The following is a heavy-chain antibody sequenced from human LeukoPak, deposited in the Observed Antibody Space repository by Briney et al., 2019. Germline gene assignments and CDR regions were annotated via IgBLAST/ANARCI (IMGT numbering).Heavy chain of an antibody. V-gene: IGHV4-39*01. Sequence: PSETLSLTXTVSGGSISSSSYYWGWIRQPPGKGLEWIGSIYYSGSTYYNPSLKSRVTISVDTSKNQFSLKLSSVTAADTAVYYCARQWVPLYDFWSGYYKAFDYWGQGTLVTVSS. CDR2: IYYSGST. D-gene: IGHD3-3*01. J-gene: IGHJ4*02. CDR1: GGSISSSSYY. CDR3: ARQWVPLYDFWSGYYKAFDY.